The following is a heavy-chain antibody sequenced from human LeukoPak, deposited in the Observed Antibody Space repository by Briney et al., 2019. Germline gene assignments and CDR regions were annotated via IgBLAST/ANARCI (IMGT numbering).Heavy chain of an antibody. CDR1: GFTFSSYW. V-gene: IGHV3-7*03. CDR3: AKFLGELDAFDI. CDR2: IKQDGSEK. Sequence: GGSLRLSCAASGFTFSSYWMNWVRQAPGKGLEWVANIKQDGSEKYYADSVKGRFTISRDNSKNTLYLQMNSLRAEDTAVYYCAKFLGELDAFDIWGQGTMVTVSS. D-gene: IGHD3-10*01. J-gene: IGHJ3*02.